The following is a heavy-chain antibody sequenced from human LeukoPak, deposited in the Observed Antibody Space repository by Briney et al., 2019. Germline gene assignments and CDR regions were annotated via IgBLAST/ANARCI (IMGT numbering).Heavy chain of an antibody. D-gene: IGHD2-2*01. CDR1: GYTFTGYY. CDR2: INPNSGGT. Sequence: ASVKVSCKASGYTFTGYYIHWVRPAPGQGLEWMGWINPNSGGTNYAQKFQGRVTMTRDTSISTAYVELSRVRSDDTAVYYCARVTVGDCGRTSCPYSIGVAFDIWGQGTMVTVSS. V-gene: IGHV1-2*02. CDR3: ARVTVGDCGRTSCPYSIGVAFDI. J-gene: IGHJ3*02.